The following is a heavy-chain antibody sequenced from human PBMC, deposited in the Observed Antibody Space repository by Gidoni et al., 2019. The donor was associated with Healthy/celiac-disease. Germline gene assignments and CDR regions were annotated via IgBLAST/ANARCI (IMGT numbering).Heavy chain of an antibody. D-gene: IGHD2-21*01. Sequence: QVQLQESGPGLVKPSQTLSLTCTVSGGSISSGGYYWSWIRQHPGKGLEWIGYIYYSGSTYYNPSLKSRVTISVDTSKNQFSLKLSSVTAADTAVYYCARGYCGGDCYSDGSYYYYGMDVWGQGTTVTVSS. V-gene: IGHV4-31*03. CDR3: ARGYCGGDCYSDGSYYYYGMDV. CDR2: IYYSGST. CDR1: GGSISSGGYY. J-gene: IGHJ6*02.